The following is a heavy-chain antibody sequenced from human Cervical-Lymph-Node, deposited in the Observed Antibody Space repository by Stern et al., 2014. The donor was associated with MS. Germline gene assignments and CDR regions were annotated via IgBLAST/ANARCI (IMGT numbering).Heavy chain of an antibody. CDR2: LWHDGSNK. V-gene: IGHV3-33*01. D-gene: IGHD3-22*01. J-gene: IGHJ4*02. Sequence: VQLVESGGGVVQPGRSLRLSCAASGFTFSSYGMHWVRQAPGKGPAWVAVLWHDGSNKYYADSVKGRFTISRDNSKNTLYLQMNSLRAEDTAVYYCARETYYYDSSGSLDYWGQGTLVTVAS. CDR1: GFTFSSYG. CDR3: ARETYYYDSSGSLDY.